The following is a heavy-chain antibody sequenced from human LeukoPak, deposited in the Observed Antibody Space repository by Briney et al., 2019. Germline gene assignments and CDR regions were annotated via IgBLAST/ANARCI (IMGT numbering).Heavy chain of an antibody. V-gene: IGHV3-23*01. J-gene: IGHJ4*02. CDR3: AKDIGSIAVAGNPFDY. D-gene: IGHD6-19*01. Sequence: GGSLRLSCAASGFTFSSYAMSWVRQAPGKGLEWVSAISGSGGSTYYADSVKGRFTISRDNAKNSLYLQMNSLRAEDTALYYCAKDIGSIAVAGNPFDYWGQGTLVTVSS. CDR2: ISGSGGST. CDR1: GFTFSSYA.